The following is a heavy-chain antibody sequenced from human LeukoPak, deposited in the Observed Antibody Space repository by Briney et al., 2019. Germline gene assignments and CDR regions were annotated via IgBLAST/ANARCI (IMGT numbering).Heavy chain of an antibody. D-gene: IGHD3-10*01. J-gene: IGHJ4*02. CDR3: ARAMVRGVIDY. CDR2: ISSSGTYT. V-gene: IGHV3-23*01. CDR1: GFTFSSYA. Sequence: PGGSLRLSCAAAGFTFSSYAMNWVRQAPGKGLEWVSGISSSGTYTDYADSVKGRFTISRDNSKNTLYLQMNSLRAEDTAVYYCARAMVRGVIDYWGQGTLVTVSS.